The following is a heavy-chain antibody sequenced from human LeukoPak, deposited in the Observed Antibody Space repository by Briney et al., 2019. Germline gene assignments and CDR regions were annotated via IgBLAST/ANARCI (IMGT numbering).Heavy chain of an antibody. D-gene: IGHD3-3*01. CDR3: ARVFSYPLRAPFDP. V-gene: IGHV4-59*01. CDR2: IFYSGST. Sequence: SETLSLTCTVSGGSISSYYWSWIRQPPGKGLEWVGYIFYSGSTNYNPSLKSRVTISVDTSKNQFSLKLSSVTAADTAVYYCARVFSYPLRAPFDPWGQGTLVTVSS. CDR1: GGSISSYY. J-gene: IGHJ5*02.